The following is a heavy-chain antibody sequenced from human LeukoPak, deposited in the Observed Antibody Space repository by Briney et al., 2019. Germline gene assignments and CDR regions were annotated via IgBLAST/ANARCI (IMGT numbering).Heavy chain of an antibody. CDR1: GYTFTSYG. D-gene: IGHD3-22*01. CDR2: ISAYNGNT. V-gene: IGHV1-18*01. Sequence: ASVKVSCKASGYTFTSYGISWVRQAPGQGLEWMGWISAYNGNTNYAQKLQGRVTMTTDTSTSTAYMELRSLRSDDTAVYYCARNHYYDSSGYRPNKYYFDYWGQGTLVTVSS. J-gene: IGHJ4*02. CDR3: ARNHYYDSSGYRPNKYYFDY.